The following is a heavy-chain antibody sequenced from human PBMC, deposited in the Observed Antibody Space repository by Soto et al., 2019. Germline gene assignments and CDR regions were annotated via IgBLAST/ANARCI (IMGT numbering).Heavy chain of an antibody. J-gene: IGHJ3*02. CDR1: GGTFSSYT. CDR3: ARDHRSGWSGIGAFDI. V-gene: IGHV1-69*04. D-gene: IGHD6-19*01. Sequence: GXSVKVSFNASGGTFSSYTISWVRHSPGQGLEWMGRIIPILGIANYAQKFQGRVTITADKSTSTAYMELSSLRSDDTAVYYCARDHRSGWSGIGAFDIWGQGTMVTVS. CDR2: IIPILGIA.